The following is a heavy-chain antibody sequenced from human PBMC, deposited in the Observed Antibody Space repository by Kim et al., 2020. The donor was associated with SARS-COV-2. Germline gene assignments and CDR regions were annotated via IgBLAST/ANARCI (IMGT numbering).Heavy chain of an antibody. CDR3: AKARSSALLGGPDY. Sequence: GGSLRLSCAASGFTFSSYGMHWVRQAPGKGLEWVAVISYDGSNKYYADSVKGRFTISRDNSKNTLYLQMNSLRAEDTAVYYCAKARSSALLGGPDYWGQGTLVTVSS. CDR1: GFTFSSYG. CDR2: ISYDGSNK. V-gene: IGHV3-30*18. J-gene: IGHJ4*02. D-gene: IGHD6-13*01.